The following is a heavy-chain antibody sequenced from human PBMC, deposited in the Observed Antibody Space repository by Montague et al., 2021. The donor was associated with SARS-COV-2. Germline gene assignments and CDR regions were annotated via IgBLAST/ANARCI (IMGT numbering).Heavy chain of an antibody. D-gene: IGHD3-3*01. J-gene: IGHJ4*02. CDR3: ARGGLAGGNYDNWSSSYTCPLDY. CDR2: INHSGST. Sequence: SETLSLTCAVYGGTFSAHSWSWVRQSPGKGLEWIGEINHSGSTTYMSSLKSRVTMSVDTSKNQFSLKLSSVTAADTAIYYCARGGLAGGNYDNWSSSYTCPLDYWGQGTLVTVSS. V-gene: IGHV4-34*01. CDR1: GGTFSAHS.